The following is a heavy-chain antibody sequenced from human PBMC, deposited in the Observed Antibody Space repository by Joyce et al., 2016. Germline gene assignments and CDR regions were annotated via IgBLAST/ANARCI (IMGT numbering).Heavy chain of an antibody. V-gene: IGHV1-46*01. CDR1: GYTFTGFY. CDR2: IKTMSGGT. CDR3: ARDLTGSGWYYFDH. J-gene: IGHJ4*02. Sequence: VHLVQSGAEVEEPGASVKVSCKASGYTFTGFYVHWVRQAPGEGLEWMGMIKTMSGGTTYAQKFQGRVTLTRDTAANTHDMELTSLTSDDTAVFYCARDLTGSGWYYFDHWGQGTLVTVSS. D-gene: IGHD6-19*01.